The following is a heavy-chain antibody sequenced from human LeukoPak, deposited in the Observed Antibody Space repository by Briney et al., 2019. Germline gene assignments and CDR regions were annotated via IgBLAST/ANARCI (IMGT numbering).Heavy chain of an antibody. CDR2: IYHSGST. Sequence: KPSETLSLTCTVSGGSISSSSYYWGWIRQPPGKGLEWIGSIYHSGSTYYNPSLKSRVTISVDTPNNQFSLKVTSVSAADTAMYHCASSRFGEGTSRYVESWGQGTLVTVSS. V-gene: IGHV4-39*07. D-gene: IGHD3-3*01. J-gene: IGHJ4*02. CDR3: ASSRFGEGTSRYVES. CDR1: GGSISSSSYY.